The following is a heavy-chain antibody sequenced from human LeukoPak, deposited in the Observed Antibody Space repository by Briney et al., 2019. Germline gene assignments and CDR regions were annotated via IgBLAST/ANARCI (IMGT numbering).Heavy chain of an antibody. V-gene: IGHV4-39*07. CDR2: IYYSGST. CDR3: ARAGGSGSYGKGGNWFDP. CDR1: GGSISSSSYY. J-gene: IGHJ5*02. D-gene: IGHD1-26*01. Sequence: PSETLSLTCTVSGGSISSSSYYWGWIRQPPGKGLEWIGSIYYSGSTNYNPSLKSRVTISVDKSKNQFSLKLSSVTAADTAVYYCARAGGSGSYGKGGNWFDPWGQGTLVTVSS.